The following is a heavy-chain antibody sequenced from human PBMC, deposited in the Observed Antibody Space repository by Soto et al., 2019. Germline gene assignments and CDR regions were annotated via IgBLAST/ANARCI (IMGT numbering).Heavy chain of an antibody. D-gene: IGHD6-13*01. CDR1: GFTFSSYG. CDR2: IWYDGSNK. Sequence: QVQLVESGGRVVQPGRSLRLSCAASGFTFSSYGMNWVRQAPGKGLEWVAVIWYDGSNKYYADSVKGRFTISRDNSKNTLYLQMNSLRAEDTAVYYCARDTAAAGIGRWFDPWGQGTLVTVSS. J-gene: IGHJ5*02. CDR3: ARDTAAAGIGRWFDP. V-gene: IGHV3-33*01.